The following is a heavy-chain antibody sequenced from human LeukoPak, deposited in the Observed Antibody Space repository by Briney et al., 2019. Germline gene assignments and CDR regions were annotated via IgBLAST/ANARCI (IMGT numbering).Heavy chain of an antibody. CDR3: ARFSGSYGLYYFDY. V-gene: IGHV3-21*01. J-gene: IGHJ4*02. Sequence: PGGSLRLSCAASGFTFSSYSMNWVRQAPGKGLEWVSSISSSSSYIYYADSVKGRFTISRDNAKNSLYLQMNSLRPEDTAVYYCARFSGSYGLYYFDYWGQGTLVTVSS. CDR1: GFTFSSYS. CDR2: ISSSSSYI. D-gene: IGHD1-26*01.